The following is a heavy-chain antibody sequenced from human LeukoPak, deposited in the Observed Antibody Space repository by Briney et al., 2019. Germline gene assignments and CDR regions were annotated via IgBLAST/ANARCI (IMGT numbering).Heavy chain of an antibody. Sequence: ASVKVSCKAPGYTLTGYYMHWVRQAPGQGLEWMGWINPNSGGTNYAQKFQGRVTMTRDTSISTAYMELSRLRSDDTAVYYCARELGYCSGGSCSTYYYYYGMDVWGQGTTVTVSS. CDR3: ARELGYCSGGSCSTYYYYYGMDV. J-gene: IGHJ6*02. D-gene: IGHD2-15*01. CDR1: GYTLTGYY. V-gene: IGHV1-2*02. CDR2: INPNSGGT.